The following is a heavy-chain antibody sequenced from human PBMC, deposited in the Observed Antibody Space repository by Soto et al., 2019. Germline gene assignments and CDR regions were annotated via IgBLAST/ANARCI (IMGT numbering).Heavy chain of an antibody. CDR2: ISGSGDNT. V-gene: IGHV3-23*01. Sequence: TGGSLRLSCEASGFTFSSFAMSWVRQAPGKGLEWVSAISGSGDNTYYADSVKGRFTISRDNSKSTLYLQMNTLSADDTAVYYCAKDYLHLIAPLWGGFDPWGQGTLVTVSS. CDR1: GFTFSSFA. D-gene: IGHD3-10*01. CDR3: AKDYLHLIAPLWGGFDP. J-gene: IGHJ5*02.